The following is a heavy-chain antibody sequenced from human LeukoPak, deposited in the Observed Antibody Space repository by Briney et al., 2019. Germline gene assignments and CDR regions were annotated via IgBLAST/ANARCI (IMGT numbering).Heavy chain of an antibody. J-gene: IGHJ2*01. CDR2: IYSSGST. CDR1: GGSISSGSYY. V-gene: IGHV4-61*02. CDR3: ARQYSDILTGYHRGELYWYFDL. D-gene: IGHD3-9*01. Sequence: PSETLSLTCTVSGGSISSGSYYSSWIRQPAGKGLEWIGRIYSSGSTNYNPSLKSRVTISLDPSKNQFSLKLSSVTAADTAVYYCARQYSDILTGYHRGELYWYFDLWGRGTLVTVSS.